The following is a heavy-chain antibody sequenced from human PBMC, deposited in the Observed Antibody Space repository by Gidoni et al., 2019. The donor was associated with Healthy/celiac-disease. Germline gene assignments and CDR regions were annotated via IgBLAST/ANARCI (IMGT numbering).Heavy chain of an antibody. CDR1: GGSISSGGYS. CDR3: ARGRQLDYGDSPSFDY. CDR2: IYHSGST. D-gene: IGHD4-17*01. Sequence: QLQLQESGSGLVKPSQTLSLTCAVSGGSISSGGYSWSWIRQPPGKGLEWIGYIYHSGSTYYNPSLKSRVTISVDRSKNQFSLKLSSVTAADTAVYYCARGRQLDYGDSPSFDYWGQGTLVTVSS. J-gene: IGHJ4*02. V-gene: IGHV4-30-2*01.